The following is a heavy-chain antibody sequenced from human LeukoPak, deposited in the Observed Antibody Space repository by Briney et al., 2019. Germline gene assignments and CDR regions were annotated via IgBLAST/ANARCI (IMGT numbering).Heavy chain of an antibody. J-gene: IGHJ5*02. CDR2: IYPSGST. D-gene: IGHD3-3*01. CDR3: AREGYDFWSGYYRKDWFDP. CDR1: GGSISSNY. Sequence: SETLSLTCTVSGGSISSNYGSWIRRPAGKGLEGIGRIYPSGSTNYNPSLKSRVTMSVDTSKNQFSLKLSSVTAADTAVYYCAREGYDFWSGYYRKDWFDPWGQGTLVTVSS. V-gene: IGHV4-4*07.